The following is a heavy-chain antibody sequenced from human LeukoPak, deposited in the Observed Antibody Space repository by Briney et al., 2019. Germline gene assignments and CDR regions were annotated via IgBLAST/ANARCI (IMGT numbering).Heavy chain of an antibody. CDR3: ARDVAPLDWLDV. D-gene: IGHD3-9*01. V-gene: IGHV3-48*02. CDR1: GFTFSSYS. J-gene: IGHJ6*02. Sequence: GGSLRLSCAASGFTFSSYSMNWVRQAPGKGLEWVSFISRTSSTIYYADSVTGRFTISRDNAKNSLYLQMNSLRDEDTAVYYCARDVAPLDWLDVWGQGTTVTVSS. CDR2: ISRTSSTI.